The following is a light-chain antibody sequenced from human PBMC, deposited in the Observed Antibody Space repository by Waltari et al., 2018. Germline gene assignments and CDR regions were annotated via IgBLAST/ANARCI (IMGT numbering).Light chain of an antibody. Sequence: SSELTQDPGVSVALGQTFTITCQGDSLRTSYATWYQLKPGQAPVLVIYGKDKRPSGVPDRFSGSKSGSSASLAIGGLQSEDEADYYCAAWDDSLNGHWVFGGGTKVTVL. J-gene: IGLJ3*02. CDR2: GKD. CDR3: AAWDDSLNGHWV. V-gene: IGLV3-19*01. CDR1: SLRTSY.